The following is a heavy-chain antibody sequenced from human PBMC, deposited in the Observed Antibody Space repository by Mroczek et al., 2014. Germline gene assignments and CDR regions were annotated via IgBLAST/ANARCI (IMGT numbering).Heavy chain of an antibody. V-gene: IGHV4-31*03. Sequence: QVQLQESGPGLVKPSQTLSLTCTVSGGSISSGGYYWSWIRQPQEGLEWIGEINHSGSTNYNPSLKSRVTISVDTSKNQFSLKLSSVTAADTAVYYCARVANIVVVPAAKDWFDPWGQGTLVTVSS. J-gene: IGHJ5*02. CDR3: ARVANIVVVPAAKDWFDP. D-gene: IGHD2-2*01. CDR2: INHSGST. CDR1: GGSISSGGYY.